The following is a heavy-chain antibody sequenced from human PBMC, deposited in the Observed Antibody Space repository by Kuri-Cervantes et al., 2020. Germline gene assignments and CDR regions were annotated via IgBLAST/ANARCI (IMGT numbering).Heavy chain of an antibody. CDR3: ARVRWEPPYYYGMDV. CDR2: IWYDGSNK. D-gene: IGHD1-26*01. V-gene: IGHV3-33*01. J-gene: IGHJ6*02. Sequence: GESLKISCAASGITFSSYGMHWVRQAPGKGLEWVAVIWYDGSNKYYADYVKGRFTISRDNSKNTLYLQMNSLRAEDTAVYYCARVRWEPPYYYGMDVWGQGTTVTVSS. CDR1: GITFSSYG.